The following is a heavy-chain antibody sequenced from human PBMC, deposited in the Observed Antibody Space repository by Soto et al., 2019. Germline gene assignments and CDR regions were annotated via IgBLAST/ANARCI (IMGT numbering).Heavy chain of an antibody. CDR3: ASFTYYYGSGSPTFFDY. D-gene: IGHD3-10*01. CDR1: GGSISSGGYY. CDR2: NYYSGST. Sequence: QVQLQESGPGLVKPSQTLSLTCTVSGGSISSGGYYWSWIRQHPGKGLEWIGYNYYSGSTYYNPSLQNRLTISVDTSNNQFSLKLSSVTAADTAVYYCASFTYYYGSGSPTFFDYWGQGTLVTVSS. V-gene: IGHV4-31*03. J-gene: IGHJ4*02.